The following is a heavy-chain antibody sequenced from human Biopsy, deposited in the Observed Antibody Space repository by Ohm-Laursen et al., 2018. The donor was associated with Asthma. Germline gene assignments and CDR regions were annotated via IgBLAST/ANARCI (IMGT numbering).Heavy chain of an antibody. Sequence: SLRLSCAASGRHFGSYNMHWARQAPGKGLKWVAVITFDGSTQHYGDSVKGRFTISRDNSKNMLFLQMNSLRAEDTAVYYCLRDTLGYYFDIWGQGTQVTVSS. CDR3: LRDTLGYYFDI. J-gene: IGHJ4*02. D-gene: IGHD6-13*01. CDR1: GRHFGSYN. V-gene: IGHV3-30-3*01. CDR2: ITFDGSTQ.